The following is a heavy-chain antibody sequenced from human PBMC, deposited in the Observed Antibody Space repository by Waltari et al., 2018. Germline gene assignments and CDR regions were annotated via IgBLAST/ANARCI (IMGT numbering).Heavy chain of an antibody. V-gene: IGHV1-8*01. CDR1: GYTFTSYD. D-gene: IGHD5-12*01. CDR3: ASAMSGYDQGPNWFDP. CDR2: MNPNSGNT. Sequence: QVQLVQSGAEVKTPGASVKVSCKASGYTFTSYDINWVRQATGQGLKWMGWMNPNSGNTGYAHKFQGRVTMTRNTSISTAYMELSSLRSEDTAVYYCASAMSGYDQGPNWFDPWGQGTLVTVSS. J-gene: IGHJ5*02.